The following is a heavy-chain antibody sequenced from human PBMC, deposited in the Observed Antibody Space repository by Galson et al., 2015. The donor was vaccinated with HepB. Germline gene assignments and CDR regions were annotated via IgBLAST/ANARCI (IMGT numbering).Heavy chain of an antibody. CDR3: ARVSGSYFGGMDV. CDR1: GFTFSSYA. V-gene: IGHV3-30-3*01. CDR2: ISYDGSNK. D-gene: IGHD3-10*01. J-gene: IGHJ6*02. Sequence: SLRLSCAASGFTFSSYAMHWVRQAPGKGLEWVAVISYDGSNKYYADSVKGRFTISRDNSKNTLYLQMNSLRAEDTAVYYCARVSGSYFGGMDVWGQGTTVTVSS.